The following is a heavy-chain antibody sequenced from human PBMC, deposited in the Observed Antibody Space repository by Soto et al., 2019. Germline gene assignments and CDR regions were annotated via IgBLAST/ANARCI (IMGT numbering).Heavy chain of an antibody. CDR1: GYTFTSYY. D-gene: IGHD3-22*01. J-gene: IGHJ4*02. CDR2: INPSGGST. V-gene: IGHV1-46*01. CDR3: AREIDYYDSSGSPDY. Sequence: ASVKVSCKASGYTFTSYYMHWVRQAPGQGLEWMGIINPSGGSTSHAQKFQGRVTMTRDTSTSTVYMELSSLRSEDTAVYYCAREIDYYDSSGSPDYWGQGTLVTVSS.